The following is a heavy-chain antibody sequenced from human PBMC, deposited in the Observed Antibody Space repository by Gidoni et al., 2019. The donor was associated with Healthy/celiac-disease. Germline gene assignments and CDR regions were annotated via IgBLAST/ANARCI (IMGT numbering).Heavy chain of an antibody. CDR3: ARHNRWLPGPNFDY. CDR2: IYYSGST. CDR1: GGSISSYY. V-gene: IGHV4-59*08. J-gene: IGHJ4*02. D-gene: IGHD6-19*01. Sequence: QVQLQESGPGLAKPSETLSLTCTAPGGSISSYYWGWIRQPPGKGLEWIGYIYYSGSTNYNPSRKSRVTISVDTSKNQFSLKLSSVTAADTAVYYCARHNRWLPGPNFDYWGQGTLVTVSS.